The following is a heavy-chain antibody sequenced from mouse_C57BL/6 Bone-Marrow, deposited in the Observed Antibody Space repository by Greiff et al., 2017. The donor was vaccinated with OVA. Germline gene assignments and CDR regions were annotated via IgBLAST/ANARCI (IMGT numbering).Heavy chain of an antibody. J-gene: IGHJ2*01. CDR3: ASPPVYYGNLYFDY. D-gene: IGHD2-1*01. CDR1: GFNIKNTY. CDR2: IDPANGNT. V-gene: IGHV14-3*01. Sequence: EVQLVESVAELVRPGASVKLSCTASGFNIKNTYMHWVKQRPEQGLEWIGRIDPANGNTKYAPKFQGKATITADTSSNTAYLQLSSLTSEDTAIYYCASPPVYYGNLYFDYWGQGTTLTVSS.